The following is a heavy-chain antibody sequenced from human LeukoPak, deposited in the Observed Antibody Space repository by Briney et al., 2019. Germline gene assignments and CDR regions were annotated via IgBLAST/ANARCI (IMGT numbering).Heavy chain of an antibody. D-gene: IGHD3-3*01. CDR2: SSGSGGST. CDR1: GFTFSSYA. CDR3: AIMSFWSGYQLQRTIDY. J-gene: IGHJ4*02. Sequence: GGSLRLSCAASGFTFSSYAMSWVRQAPGKGLEWVSASSGSGGSTYYADSVKGRFTISRDNSKSTLYLQMNSLRAEDTAVYYCAIMSFWSGYQLQRTIDYWGQGTLVTVSS. V-gene: IGHV3-23*01.